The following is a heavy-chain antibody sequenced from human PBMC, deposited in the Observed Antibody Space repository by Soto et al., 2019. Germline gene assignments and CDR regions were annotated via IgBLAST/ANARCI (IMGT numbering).Heavy chain of an antibody. Sequence: PSETLSLTCAVYVGSFSGYYWSWIRQPPGKGLEWIGEINHSGSANYDPSLKSRVTISVDTSKNQFSLKLSSVTDADTAVYYCARDYYYDSSGYYVPLWYYYYGMDVWGQGTTVT. CDR2: INHSGSA. CDR1: VGSFSGYY. D-gene: IGHD3-22*01. V-gene: IGHV4-34*01. J-gene: IGHJ6*02. CDR3: ARDYYYDSSGYYVPLWYYYYGMDV.